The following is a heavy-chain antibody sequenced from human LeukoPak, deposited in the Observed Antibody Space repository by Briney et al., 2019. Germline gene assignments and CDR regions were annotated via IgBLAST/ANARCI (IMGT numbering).Heavy chain of an antibody. CDR3: ARPSDSSKLEYFQH. Sequence: SETLSLTCTVSGGSISSSSYYWGWIRQPPGKGLEWIGSIYYSGSTYYTPSLKSRVTISVDTSKNQFSLKLSSVTAADTAVYYCARPSDSSKLEYFQHWGQGTLVTVSS. CDR2: IYYSGST. D-gene: IGHD3-22*01. CDR1: GGSISSSSYY. V-gene: IGHV4-39*01. J-gene: IGHJ1*01.